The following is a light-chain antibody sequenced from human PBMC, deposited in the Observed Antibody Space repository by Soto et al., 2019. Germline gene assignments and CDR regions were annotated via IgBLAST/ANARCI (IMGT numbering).Light chain of an antibody. Sequence: DIQLAQSPSSLSASVGDRVTITCRARQSINNYLNWYQQKPGKAPKLLVYGASTLQGGVPSRFSGSGSGTDFTLTISRLQPEDFAVYYCQHSYSSWLTFGGGTKVEI. J-gene: IGKJ4*01. CDR3: QHSYSSWLT. CDR2: GAS. CDR1: QSINNY. V-gene: IGKV1-39*01.